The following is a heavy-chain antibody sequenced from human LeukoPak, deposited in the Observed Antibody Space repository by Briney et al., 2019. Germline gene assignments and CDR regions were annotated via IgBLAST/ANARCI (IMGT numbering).Heavy chain of an antibody. CDR2: IIPILGIA. CDR1: GGTFSSYA. J-gene: IGHJ3*02. V-gene: IGHV1-69*04. D-gene: IGHD3-22*01. Sequence: SVKVSCKASGGTFSSYAISWVRQAPGQGLEWMGRIIPILGIANYAQKFQGRVTMTEGTSTDTAYMELSSLRSEDTAVYYCATRSIVVIAFDIWGQGTMVTVSS. CDR3: ATRSIVVIAFDI.